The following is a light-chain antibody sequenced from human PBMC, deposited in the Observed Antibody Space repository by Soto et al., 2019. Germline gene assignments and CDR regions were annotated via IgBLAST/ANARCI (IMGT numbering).Light chain of an antibody. V-gene: IGLV1-40*01. CDR2: GNS. CDR1: SSNIGAGYD. CDR3: QSYDSSLSGPYV. J-gene: IGLJ1*01. Sequence: QSVLTQPPSVSGAPGQRVTISCTGSSSNIGAGYDVHWYQQLPGTGPKLLIYGNSNRPSGVPDRFSGSKSGTSASLAITGLQAEDEADYYCQSYDSSLSGPYVFGPGTELTVL.